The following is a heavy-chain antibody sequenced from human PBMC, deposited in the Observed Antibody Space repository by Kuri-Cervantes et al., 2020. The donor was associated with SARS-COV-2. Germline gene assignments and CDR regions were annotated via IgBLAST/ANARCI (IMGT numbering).Heavy chain of an antibody. CDR3: ARDSCSSTSCYHYYMDV. V-gene: IGHV3-48*03. J-gene: IGHJ6*03. CDR2: ISSSGSTI. CDR1: GFTFSSYA. Sequence: GGSLRLSCAASGFTFSSYAMNWVRQAPGKGLEWVSYISSSGSTIYYADSVKGRFTISRDNAKNSLYLQMNSLRAEDTAVYYCARDSCSSTSCYHYYMDVWGKGTTVTVSS. D-gene: IGHD2-2*01.